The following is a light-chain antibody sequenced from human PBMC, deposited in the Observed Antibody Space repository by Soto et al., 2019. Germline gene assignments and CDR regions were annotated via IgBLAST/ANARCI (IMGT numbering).Light chain of an antibody. J-gene: IGKJ4*01. CDR3: QQRSNWPPGT. V-gene: IGKV3-11*01. CDR2: DAS. CDR1: QRVSSH. Sequence: EIVLTQSPATLSLSPGERATLSCRASQRVSSHLAWYQQRPGQPPRLLIYDASNRATDIPARFSGSGSGTDFTLTISSREPEDFAVHYCQQRSNWPPGTFGGGTKVDIK.